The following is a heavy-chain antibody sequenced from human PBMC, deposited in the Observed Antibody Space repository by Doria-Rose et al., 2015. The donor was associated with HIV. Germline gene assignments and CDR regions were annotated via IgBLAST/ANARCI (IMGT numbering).Heavy chain of an antibody. J-gene: IGHJ4*02. D-gene: IGHD6-13*01. CDR3: ARIKSSRWYHKYYFDF. V-gene: IGHV2-26*01. CDR1: GVSLSSPGMG. CDR2: IFSDDER. Sequence: QESGPVLVKPTETLTLTCTVSGVSLSSPGMGVSWIRQPPGKALEWLSNIFSDDERSYIPSLKSRLTISRGTSKSQVVLTMTDMDPVDTATYYCARIKSSRWYHKYYFDFWGQGTLAIVSA.